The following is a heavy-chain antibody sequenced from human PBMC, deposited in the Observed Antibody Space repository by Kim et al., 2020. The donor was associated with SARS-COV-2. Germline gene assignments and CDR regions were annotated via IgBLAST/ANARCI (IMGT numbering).Heavy chain of an antibody. CDR1: GYTFTGYY. J-gene: IGHJ4*02. D-gene: IGHD6-19*01. Sequence: ASVKVSCKASGYTFTGYYMHWVRQAPGQGLEWMGWINPNSGGTNYAQKFQGWVTMTRDTSISTAYMELSRLRSDDTAVYYCARGYSSGWGDYFDYWGQGTLVTVSS. V-gene: IGHV1-2*04. CDR2: INPNSGGT. CDR3: ARGYSSGWGDYFDY.